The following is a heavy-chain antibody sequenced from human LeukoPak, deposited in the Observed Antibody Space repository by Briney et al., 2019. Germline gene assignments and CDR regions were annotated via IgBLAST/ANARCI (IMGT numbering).Heavy chain of an antibody. D-gene: IGHD6-6*01. CDR3: ARESYSTSYLLDF. V-gene: IGHV4-4*07. Sequence: SETLSLTCTVSGGSISSYYWSWIRQPAGKGLEWIGRVYTSGSTNYNPSLKSRVTMSVDTSKNQISLKVNSVTAADTAVYYCARESYSTSYLLDFWGQGTLVTVSS. CDR2: VYTSGST. J-gene: IGHJ4*02. CDR1: GGSISSYY.